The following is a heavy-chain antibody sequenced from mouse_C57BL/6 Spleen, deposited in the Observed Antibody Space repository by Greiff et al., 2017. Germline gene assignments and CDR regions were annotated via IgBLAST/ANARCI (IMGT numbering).Heavy chain of an antibody. V-gene: IGHV5-16*01. CDR3: ARDSFYDGYYGYFDY. J-gene: IGHJ2*01. CDR1: GFTFSDYY. D-gene: IGHD2-3*01. CDR2: INYDGSST. Sequence: EVKVVESEGGLVQPGRSMKLSCTASGFTFSDYYMAWVRQVPEKGLEWVANINYDGSSTYYLDSLKSRFIISRDNAKNILYLQMSSLKSEDTATYYCARDSFYDGYYGYFDYWGQGTTLTVSS.